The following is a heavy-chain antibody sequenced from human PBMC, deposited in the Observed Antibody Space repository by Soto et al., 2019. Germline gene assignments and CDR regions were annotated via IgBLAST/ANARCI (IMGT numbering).Heavy chain of an antibody. Sequence: EVQLVESGGGLVQPGGSLRLSCAASGFTFSSYWMSWVRQAPGKGLEWVANIKQDGSEKYYVDSVKGRFTISRDNAKNSLYLQMNSLRAEDTAVYYCARDTITGTTLLSYWGQGTLVTVSS. CDR2: IKQDGSEK. CDR1: GFTFSSYW. CDR3: ARDTITGTTLLSY. D-gene: IGHD1-7*01. V-gene: IGHV3-7*03. J-gene: IGHJ4*02.